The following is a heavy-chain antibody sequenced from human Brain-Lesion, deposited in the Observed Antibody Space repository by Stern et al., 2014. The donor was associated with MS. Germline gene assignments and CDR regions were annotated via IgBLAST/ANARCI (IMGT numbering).Heavy chain of an antibody. CDR1: GYTLTELS. D-gene: IGHD1-26*01. J-gene: IGHJ4*02. V-gene: IGHV1-24*01. CDR3: ATLSPGAGGNYYRHFDY. Sequence: QVQLSQPGAEVKKPGASVKVSCKVSGYTLTELSMHWVRQAPRKGLEWMGGFDPEDGETIYAQKFQGRVTMTEDTSTDTAYMELSSLRSEDTAVYYCATLSPGAGGNYYRHFDYWGQGTLVTVSS. CDR2: FDPEDGET.